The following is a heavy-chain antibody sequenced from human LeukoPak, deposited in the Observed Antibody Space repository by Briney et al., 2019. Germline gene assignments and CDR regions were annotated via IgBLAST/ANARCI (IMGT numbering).Heavy chain of an antibody. Sequence: PGGSGRLSCVGSGFAFNDYWIHWVRQAPGKGLVWVSAIKTDGSAMQYADSVKGRFAISRDNAKNTVYLQMNSLRDEDTAVYYCVRDRTVSTILDYWGQGTLVTVSS. CDR2: IKTDGSAM. D-gene: IGHD5/OR15-5a*01. V-gene: IGHV3-74*03. J-gene: IGHJ4*02. CDR3: VRDRTVSTILDY. CDR1: GFAFNDYW.